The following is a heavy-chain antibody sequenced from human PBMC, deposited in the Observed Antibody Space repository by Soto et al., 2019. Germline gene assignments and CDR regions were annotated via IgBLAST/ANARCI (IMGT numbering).Heavy chain of an antibody. CDR2: MNASSGKP. D-gene: IGHD6-19*01. CDR3: STWGRDGWYTGFF. CDR1: GYTFTDYD. J-gene: IGHJ4*02. V-gene: IGHV1-8*01. Sequence: QVQLVQSGAEVKTPGASVKVSCKASGYTFTDYDINWVRQAPGQGLEWVGRMNASSGKPDYAQKFQARVTMTRDTSISTAYLEPSHLGYADRAVFYCSTWGRDGWYTGFFWGQGTLVTVAS.